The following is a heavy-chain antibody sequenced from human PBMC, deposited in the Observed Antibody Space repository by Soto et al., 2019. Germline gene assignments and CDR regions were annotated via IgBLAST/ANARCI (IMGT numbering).Heavy chain of an antibody. V-gene: IGHV1-69*01. J-gene: IGHJ6*02. CDR1: GGTFSSYA. D-gene: IGHD2-2*01. Sequence: QVQLVQSGAEVKKPGSSVKVSCKASGGTFSSYAISWVRQAPGQGLEWMGGFIPIFGTANYAQKFQGRVTITADESTSTAYMELSSLRSEDTAVYYCARLLPAAAIAPGYYGMDVWGQGTTVTVSS. CDR2: FIPIFGTA. CDR3: ARLLPAAAIAPGYYGMDV.